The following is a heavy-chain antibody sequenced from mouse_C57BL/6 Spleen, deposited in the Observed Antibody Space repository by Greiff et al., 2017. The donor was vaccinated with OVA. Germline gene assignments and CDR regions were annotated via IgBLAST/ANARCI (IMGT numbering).Heavy chain of an antibody. CDR2: IYPGDGDT. V-gene: IGHV1-82*01. D-gene: IGHD4-1*01. CDR3: AREVTGSYFDY. J-gene: IGHJ2*01. Sequence: QVQLKESGPELVKPGASVKISCKASGYAFSSSWMNWVKQRPGKGLEWIGRIYPGDGDTNYNGKFKGKATLTADKSSSTAYMQLSSLTSEDSAVYFCAREVTGSYFDYWGQGTTLTVSS. CDR1: GYAFSSSW.